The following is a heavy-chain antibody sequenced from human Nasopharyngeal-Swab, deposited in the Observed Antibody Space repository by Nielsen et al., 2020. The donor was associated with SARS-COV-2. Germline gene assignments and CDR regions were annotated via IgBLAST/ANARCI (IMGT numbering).Heavy chain of an antibody. J-gene: IGHJ4*02. CDR1: GVTFSSYA. CDR3: ARPTHYYYDSSGYGY. Sequence: SVKVSCKASGVTFSSYAISWVRQAPGQGLEWMGGIIPIFGTANYAQKFQGRVTITADESTSTAYMELSSLRSEDTAVYYCARPTHYYYDSSGYGYWGQGTLVTVSS. D-gene: IGHD3-22*01. CDR2: IIPIFGTA. V-gene: IGHV1-69*13.